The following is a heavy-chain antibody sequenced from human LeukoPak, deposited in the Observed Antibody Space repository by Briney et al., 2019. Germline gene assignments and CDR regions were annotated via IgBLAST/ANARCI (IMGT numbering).Heavy chain of an antibody. V-gene: IGHV4-39*01. CDR1: GGSISSSSYY. J-gene: IGHJ3*01. D-gene: IGHD2-15*01. CDR3: ASRADPTDYSDAFDV. Sequence: SETLSLTCTVSGGSISSSSYYWGWIRQPPGKGLEWIGSIYYSGSTYYNPSLKSRVTISVDTSKNQFSLKLSSVTAADTAVYYCASRADPTDYSDAFDVWGQGTMVTVSS. CDR2: IYYSGST.